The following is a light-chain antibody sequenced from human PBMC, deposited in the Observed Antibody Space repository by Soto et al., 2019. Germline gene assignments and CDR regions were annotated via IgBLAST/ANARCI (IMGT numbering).Light chain of an antibody. V-gene: IGKV3-20*01. CDR1: QSVGTY. Sequence: EIVLTQSPGTLSLSPGARAPLSCRASQSVGTYLAWYQQKPGQAPRLLIYGASSRATGIPDRFSGSGSGTDVTLTISRLEPEDSAVYYCQQYVSIPLTFGGGTKVDIK. J-gene: IGKJ4*01. CDR3: QQYVSIPLT. CDR2: GAS.